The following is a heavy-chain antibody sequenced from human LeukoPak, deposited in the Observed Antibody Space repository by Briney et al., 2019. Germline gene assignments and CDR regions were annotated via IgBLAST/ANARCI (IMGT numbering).Heavy chain of an antibody. D-gene: IGHD6-19*01. CDR2: ISGSGGGT. Sequence: GQSLRLSCAASGFTFSSYAMRWVRQAPGKGLEWVSGISGSGGGTYYADSVKGRFTISRDNSKNTLYLQMNSLRAEDTAVYYCAKAAYSSGRGQFDYWGQGTLVTVSS. CDR3: AKAAYSSGRGQFDY. J-gene: IGHJ4*02. V-gene: IGHV3-23*01. CDR1: GFTFSSYA.